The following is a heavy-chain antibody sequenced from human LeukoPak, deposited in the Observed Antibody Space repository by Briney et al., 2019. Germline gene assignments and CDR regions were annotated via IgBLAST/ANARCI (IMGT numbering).Heavy chain of an antibody. CDR2: IWYDGSNK. Sequence: GRSLRLSCAASGFTFGSYGMHWVRQAPGKGLEWVAVIWYDGSNKYYADSVKGRFTISRDNSKNTLYLQMNSLRAEDTAVYYCARGGGRTKIHYFDYWGQGTLVTVSS. V-gene: IGHV3-33*01. CDR1: GFTFGSYG. J-gene: IGHJ4*02. CDR3: ARGGGRTKIHYFDY. D-gene: IGHD3-16*01.